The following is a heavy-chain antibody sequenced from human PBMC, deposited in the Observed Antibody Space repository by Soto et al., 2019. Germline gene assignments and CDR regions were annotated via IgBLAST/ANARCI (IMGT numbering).Heavy chain of an antibody. V-gene: IGHV3-23*01. CDR1: GFTFTKYV. CDR3: AEGSAETRPYYFDY. CDR2: ITPSGGDT. D-gene: IGHD3-16*01. J-gene: IGHJ4*02. Sequence: HPGGSLRLSCAASGFTFTKYVMSWVRQAPAKGLEWFSAITPSGGDTYHADSVKGRFTISRDNSNNMLYLQMNSLRAEDTAVYYCAEGSAETRPYYFDYWGQGTLVTAPQ.